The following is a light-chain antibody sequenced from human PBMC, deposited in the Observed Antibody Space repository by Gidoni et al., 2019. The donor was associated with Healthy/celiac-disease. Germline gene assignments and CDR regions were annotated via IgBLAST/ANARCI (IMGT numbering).Light chain of an antibody. V-gene: IGKV2-28*01. J-gene: IGKJ1*01. CDR2: LGS. Sequence: DIVMTHSPLSLPVTPGEPASISCRSSQSLLHSNGYNYLDWYLQKPGQSPQLLIYLGSNRASGVPDRFSGSGSGTDVTLKISRVEAEDVGVYYCRQALQTPTFGQGTKVEIK. CDR3: RQALQTPT. CDR1: QSLLHSNGYNY.